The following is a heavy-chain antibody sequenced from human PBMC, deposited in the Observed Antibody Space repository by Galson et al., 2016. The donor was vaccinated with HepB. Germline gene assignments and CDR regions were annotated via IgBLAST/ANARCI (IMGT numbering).Heavy chain of an antibody. CDR2: IYSGGTT. D-gene: IGHD6-13*01. CDR1: GFTFSNYW. Sequence: SLRLSCAASGFTFSNYWMHWVRQAPGKGLEWVSVIYSGGTTHYADSVEGRFTVSRDNSENTLYLQMNSLGAEDTAVYYCSRGAPPGTRYFDLWGRGTLVTVSS. CDR3: SRGAPPGTRYFDL. V-gene: IGHV3-53*01. J-gene: IGHJ2*01.